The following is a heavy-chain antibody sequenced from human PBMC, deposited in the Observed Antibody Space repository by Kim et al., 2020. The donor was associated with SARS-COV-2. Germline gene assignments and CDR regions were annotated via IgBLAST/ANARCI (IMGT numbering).Heavy chain of an antibody. CDR2: INHSGST. D-gene: IGHD3-10*01. V-gene: IGHV4-34*01. CDR1: GGSFSGYY. J-gene: IGHJ4*02. CDR3: ARGPIRMVRGVPLDY. Sequence: SETLSLTCAVYGGSFSGYYWSWIRQAPGKGLEWIGEINHSGSTNYNPSLKSRVTISVDTSKNQFSLKLSSVTAADTAVYYCARGPIRMVRGVPLDYWGQG.